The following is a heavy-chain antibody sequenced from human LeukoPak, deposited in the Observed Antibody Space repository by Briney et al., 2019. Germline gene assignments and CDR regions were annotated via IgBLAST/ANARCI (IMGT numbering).Heavy chain of an antibody. CDR1: GFIFSSYA. V-gene: IGHV3-23*01. D-gene: IGHD1-26*01. Sequence: GGSLRLSCAASGFIFSSYAMSWVRQAPGKGLEWVSAISGSGGSTYYADSVKGRFTISRDNSKNTLYLQMNSLRAEDTAVYYCAKDPYSGSYYDYWGQGTLVTVSS. CDR2: ISGSGGST. CDR3: AKDPYSGSYYDY. J-gene: IGHJ4*02.